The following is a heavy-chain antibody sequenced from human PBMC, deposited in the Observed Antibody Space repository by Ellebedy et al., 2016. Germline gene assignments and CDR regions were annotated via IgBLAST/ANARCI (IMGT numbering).Heavy chain of an antibody. J-gene: IGHJ5*02. CDR1: GFTFSSYG. V-gene: IGHV3-33*01. CDR2: IWYDGSNK. CDR3: ARGVGSSWLDP. D-gene: IGHD5/OR15-5a*01. Sequence: GGSLRLSCAASGFTFSSYGMHWVRQAPGKGLEWVAVIWYDGSNKYYADSVKGRFTISRDNSKNTLYLQMNSLRAEDTAVYYCARGVGSSWLDPWGQGTLVTVSS.